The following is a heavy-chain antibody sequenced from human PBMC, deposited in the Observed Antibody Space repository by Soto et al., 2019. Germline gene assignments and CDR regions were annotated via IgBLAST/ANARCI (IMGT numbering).Heavy chain of an antibody. D-gene: IGHD4-4*01. Sequence: HPGGSLRLSCAASGFTFSSYWMHWVRQAPGKGLVWVSRINSDGSSTSYADSVKGRFTISRDNAKNTLYLQMNSLRAEDTAVYYCARPPPPSTDRYYYYYMDVWGKGTTVTVSS. CDR1: GFTFSSYW. V-gene: IGHV3-74*01. CDR3: ARPPPPSTDRYYYYYMDV. J-gene: IGHJ6*03. CDR2: INSDGSST.